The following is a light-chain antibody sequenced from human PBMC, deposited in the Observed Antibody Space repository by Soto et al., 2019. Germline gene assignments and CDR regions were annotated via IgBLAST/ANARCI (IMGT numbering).Light chain of an antibody. Sequence: QSALTQPASVSGSPGQSITISCTGTSSDVGGYNYVSWYQQHPGKAPKLMIYEVSNRPSGVSNRFSGSKSGNTASLTISGLQAEYEADYYCSSYTSSSTLVCGGGTKVTVL. CDR1: SSDVGGYNY. CDR3: SSYTSSSTLV. CDR2: EVS. V-gene: IGLV2-14*01. J-gene: IGLJ2*01.